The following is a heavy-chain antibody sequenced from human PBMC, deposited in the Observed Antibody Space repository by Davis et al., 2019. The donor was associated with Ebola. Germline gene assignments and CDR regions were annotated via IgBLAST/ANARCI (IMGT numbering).Heavy chain of an antibody. CDR1: GGSISSYY. Sequence: PSETLSLTCTVSGGSISSYYWSWIRQPPGKGLEWIGYIYYSGSTNYNPSLKSRVTISVDTSKNQFSLKLSSVTAADTAVYYCARDTWVTPSLYPAHRDSSGYSTYYYGMDVWGQGTTVTVSS. CDR3: ARDTWVTPSLYPAHRDSSGYSTYYYGMDV. V-gene: IGHV4-59*01. D-gene: IGHD6-19*01. CDR2: IYYSGST. J-gene: IGHJ6*02.